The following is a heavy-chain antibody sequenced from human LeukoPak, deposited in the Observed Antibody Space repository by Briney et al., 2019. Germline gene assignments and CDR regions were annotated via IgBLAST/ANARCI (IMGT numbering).Heavy chain of an antibody. CDR2: IHPNSGDT. Sequence: GESLKISCKGSGYTFTGYYMHWVRQAPGQGLEWMGWIHPNSGDTNYAQKFQGRVTMTRDTSISTAYMELTRLRSDDTAVYYCARAPDIVVVPAFDYWGQGTLVTVSS. J-gene: IGHJ4*02. CDR3: ARAPDIVVVPAFDY. CDR1: GYTFTGYY. D-gene: IGHD2-2*01. V-gene: IGHV1-2*02.